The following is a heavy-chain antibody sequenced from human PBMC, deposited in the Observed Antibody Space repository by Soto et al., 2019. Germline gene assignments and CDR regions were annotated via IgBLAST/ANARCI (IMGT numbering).Heavy chain of an antibody. J-gene: IGHJ4*02. D-gene: IGHD3-10*01. CDR3: ARASGGGRYYPFDL. CDR2: IEQDESER. CDR1: GFIFSPYC. V-gene: IGHV3-7*01. Sequence: GGSLRLSCAASGFIFSPYCMSWVRQAPGKGLEWVASIEQDESERIYVDSVKGRFTISRDNAERSLHLQMNSLRAEDTALYYCARASGGGRYYPFDLWGQGTMVTVSS.